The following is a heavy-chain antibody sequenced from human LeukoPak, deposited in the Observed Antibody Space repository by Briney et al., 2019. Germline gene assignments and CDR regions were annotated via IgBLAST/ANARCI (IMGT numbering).Heavy chain of an antibody. Sequence: SVKVSCKASGGTFSSYAISWVRQAPGQGLEWMGGIIPIFGTANYAQKFQGRVTITADESTSTAYMELSSLRSEDTAVYYCARGRYSSSWYEGADYWGQGTLVTVSS. D-gene: IGHD6-13*01. CDR2: IIPIFGTA. CDR1: GGTFSSYA. CDR3: ARGRYSSSWYEGADY. V-gene: IGHV1-69*01. J-gene: IGHJ4*02.